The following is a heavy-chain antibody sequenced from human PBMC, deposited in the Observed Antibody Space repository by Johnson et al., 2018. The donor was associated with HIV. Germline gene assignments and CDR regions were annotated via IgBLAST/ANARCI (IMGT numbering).Heavy chain of an antibody. D-gene: IGHD6-19*01. V-gene: IGHV3-20*04. J-gene: IGHJ3*02. Sequence: EVQLVESGGGVVQPGRSLRLSCAASGFTFSSYAMHWVRQAPGKGLEWVSGINWNGGSTGYADSVKGRFTISRDNAKNSLYLQMNTLRAEDTALYYCARGGPYSSGWSGAGAFDIWGQGTMVTVSS. CDR1: GFTFSSYA. CDR2: INWNGGST. CDR3: ARGGPYSSGWSGAGAFDI.